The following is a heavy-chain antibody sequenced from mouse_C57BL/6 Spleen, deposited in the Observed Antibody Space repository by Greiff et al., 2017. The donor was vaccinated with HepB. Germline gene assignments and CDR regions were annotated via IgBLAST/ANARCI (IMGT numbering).Heavy chain of an antibody. CDR2: IRLKSDNYTT. Sequence: EVHLVESGGGLVQPGGSMKLSCVASGFTFSNYWMNWVRQSPEKGLEWVAQIRLKSDNYTTHYAESVKVRFTISRDDSKSSVYLQMNNLRAKDTGIYYCTTWYDFDYWGQGTTLTVSS. CDR1: GFTFSNYW. CDR3: TTWYDFDY. J-gene: IGHJ2*01. V-gene: IGHV6-3*01. D-gene: IGHD1-1*02.